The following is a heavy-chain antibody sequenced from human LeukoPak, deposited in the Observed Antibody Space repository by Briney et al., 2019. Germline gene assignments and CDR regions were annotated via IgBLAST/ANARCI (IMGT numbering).Heavy chain of an antibody. J-gene: IGHJ4*02. CDR2: IRSKANSYAT. V-gene: IGHV3-73*01. CDR1: GFTFSGSA. Sequence: GGSLRLSCAASGFTFSGSAMPWVRQASGKGLEWVGRIRSKANSYATAYAASVKGRFTISRDDSKNTAYLQMNSLKTEDTAVYYCAKEKGQWLVIWRPYYFDYWGQGTLVTVSS. CDR3: AKEKGQWLVIWRPYYFDY. D-gene: IGHD6-19*01.